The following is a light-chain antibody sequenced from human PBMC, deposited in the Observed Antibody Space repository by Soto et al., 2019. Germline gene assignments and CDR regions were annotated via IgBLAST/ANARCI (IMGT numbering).Light chain of an antibody. Sequence: DIQMTQSPSTLSASIGDRVTITCRASQSISDWLAWYQQKPGKAPKLLVYTASNLESGVPSRFSGSGSGTEFTLTISSLQPDDFATYYCQQYNGYSRAFGQGTKVEIK. CDR1: QSISDW. V-gene: IGKV1-5*03. CDR2: TAS. CDR3: QQYNGYSRA. J-gene: IGKJ1*01.